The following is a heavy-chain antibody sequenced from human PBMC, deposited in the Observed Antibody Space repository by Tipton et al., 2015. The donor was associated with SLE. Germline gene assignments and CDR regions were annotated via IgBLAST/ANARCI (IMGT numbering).Heavy chain of an antibody. Sequence: TLSLTCAVYGGSLSTYYWRWIRQPPGKGLEWVGEINRSGSTTYNPSLKSRVTISLDTSKNQISLNLKSVTAADTAVYYCARGVWLIGYYYYVDVWGKGTTVTVSS. CDR3: ARGVWLIGYYYYVDV. CDR2: INRSGST. D-gene: IGHD3-9*01. CDR1: GGSLSTYY. V-gene: IGHV4-34*01. J-gene: IGHJ6*03.